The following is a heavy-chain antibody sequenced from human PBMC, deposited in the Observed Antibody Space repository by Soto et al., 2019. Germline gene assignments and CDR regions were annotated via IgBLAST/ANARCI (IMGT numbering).Heavy chain of an antibody. Sequence: QVQLVESGGGVVQPGRSLRLSCAASGFTFSSYGMHWVRQAPGKGQEWVAVISYDGSNKYYADAVKGRFTISRDNSKNTLYLQMNSLRVEDTAVYYCAKSGWFQYIAGGIGNFQLWGQGTLVTVSS. CDR3: AKSGWFQYIAGGIGNFQL. CDR1: GFTFSSYG. D-gene: IGHD2-15*01. J-gene: IGHJ1*01. V-gene: IGHV3-30*18. CDR2: ISYDGSNK.